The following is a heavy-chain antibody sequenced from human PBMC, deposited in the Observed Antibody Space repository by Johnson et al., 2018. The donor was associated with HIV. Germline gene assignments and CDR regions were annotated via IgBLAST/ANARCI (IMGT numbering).Heavy chain of an antibody. CDR2: IKQDGSEK. D-gene: IGHD5-12*01. CDR3: ATRGYRLAGGDDAFDI. V-gene: IGHV3-7*03. J-gene: IGHJ3*02. CDR1: GFSFSSYW. Sequence: VQLVESGGGLVQPGGSLRVSCVASGFSFSSYWMSWVRQAPGKGLEWVVNIKQDGSEKYYVDSVKGRFTISRDNAKNSLYLQMNSLRAEDTALYYCATRGYRLAGGDDAFDIWGQGTMVTVSS.